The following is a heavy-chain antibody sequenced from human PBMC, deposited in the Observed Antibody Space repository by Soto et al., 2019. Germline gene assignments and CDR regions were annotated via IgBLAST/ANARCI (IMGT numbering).Heavy chain of an antibody. Sequence: SVKVSCKASGGTFSSYAISWVRQAPGQGLEWMGGIIPLFATTNSAEKFQGRVTITADKSASTVYMELRSLRSEDTAVYYCARGVPYYYNSSGYPVDYWGQGALVTVSS. CDR1: GGTFSSYA. J-gene: IGHJ4*02. V-gene: IGHV1-69*06. D-gene: IGHD3-22*01. CDR2: IIPLFATT. CDR3: ARGVPYYYNSSGYPVDY.